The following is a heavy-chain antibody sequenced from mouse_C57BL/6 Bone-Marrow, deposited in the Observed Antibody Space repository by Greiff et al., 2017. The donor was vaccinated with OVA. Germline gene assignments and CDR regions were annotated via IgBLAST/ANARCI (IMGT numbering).Heavy chain of an antibody. V-gene: IGHV1-55*01. CDR2: IYPGSGST. CDR1: GYTFTSYW. CDR3: AYYSNWAWFAY. D-gene: IGHD2-5*01. J-gene: IGHJ3*01. Sequence: VQLVESGAELVKPGASVKMSCKASGYTFTSYWITWVKQRPGQGLEWIGDIYPGSGSTNYNEKFKSKATRTVDTSSSTAYMQLSSLTSEDSAVYYCAYYSNWAWFAYWGQGTLVTVSA.